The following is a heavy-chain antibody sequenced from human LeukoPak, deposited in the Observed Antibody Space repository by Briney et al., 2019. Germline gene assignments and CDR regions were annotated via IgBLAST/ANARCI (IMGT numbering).Heavy chain of an antibody. D-gene: IGHD6-19*01. CDR2: IYYGGST. J-gene: IGHJ4*02. CDR1: GGSISSGDYC. CDR3: ARRSSGWYEN. Sequence: SETLSLTCTVSGGSISSGDYCWSWIRQPPGQGLEWIGYIYYGGSTYYNPSLKSRVTISVDTSKNQFSLKLSSVTAADTAVYYCARRSSGWYENWGQGTLVTVSS. V-gene: IGHV4-30-4*01.